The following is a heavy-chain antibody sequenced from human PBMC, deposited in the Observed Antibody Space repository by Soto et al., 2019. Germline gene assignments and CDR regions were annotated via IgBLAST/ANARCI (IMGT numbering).Heavy chain of an antibody. D-gene: IGHD2-2*01. CDR2: INAGSGNT. J-gene: IGHJ4*02. CDR3: ANDIIVLPAAKCPHY. Sequence: ASVKVSCKASGYTSTNYGMHWVRQAPGQRLEWMGWINAGSGNTKYSQKFQGRITITRDTSASTVYMELSSLRSEDTAVYYCANDIIVLPAAKCPHYSCPAPLVTGSS. CDR1: GYTSTNYG. V-gene: IGHV1-3*01.